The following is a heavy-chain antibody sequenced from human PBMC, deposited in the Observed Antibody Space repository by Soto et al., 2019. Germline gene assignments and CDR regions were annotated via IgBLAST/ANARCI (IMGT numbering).Heavy chain of an antibody. V-gene: IGHV4-30-4*01. CDR3: ARNLGPRYYYGSGSYSLVY. Sequence: SETLSLTCTVSGGSISSGDYYWSWIRQPPGKGLEWIGYIYYSGSTYYNPSLKSRVTISVDTSKNQFSLKLSSVTAADTAVYYCARNLGPRYYYGSGSYSLVYWGPRTLVTVSS. CDR1: GGSISSGDYY. J-gene: IGHJ4*02. D-gene: IGHD3-10*01. CDR2: IYYSGST.